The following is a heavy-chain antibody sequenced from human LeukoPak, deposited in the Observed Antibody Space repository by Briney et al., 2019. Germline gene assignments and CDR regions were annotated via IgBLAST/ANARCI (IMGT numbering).Heavy chain of an antibody. D-gene: IGHD1-26*01. CDR3: ARVRSLYSGGYYPTRDAFDI. Sequence: GGSLRLSCAASGFTFSSYSMNWVRQAPGKGLEWVSSISSSSSYIYYADSVKGRFTISRDNAKNSLYLQMNSLRAEDTAVYYCARVRSLYSGGYYPTRDAFDIWGQGTMVTVSS. CDR1: GFTFSSYS. CDR2: ISSSSSYI. J-gene: IGHJ3*02. V-gene: IGHV3-21*01.